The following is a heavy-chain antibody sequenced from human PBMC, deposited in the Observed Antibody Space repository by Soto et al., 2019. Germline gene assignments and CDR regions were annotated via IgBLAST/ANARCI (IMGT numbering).Heavy chain of an antibody. CDR1: GFTFDDYT. D-gene: IGHD3-22*01. J-gene: IGHJ6*02. CDR3: AKDLETYYYDSSGPPDV. Sequence: GGSLRLSCAASGFTFDDYTMHWVRQAPGKGLEWVSLISWDGGSTYYADSVKGRFTISRDNSKNSLYLQMNSLRTEDTALYYCAKDLETYYYDSSGPPDVWGQGTTVTVSS. CDR2: ISWDGGST. V-gene: IGHV3-43*01.